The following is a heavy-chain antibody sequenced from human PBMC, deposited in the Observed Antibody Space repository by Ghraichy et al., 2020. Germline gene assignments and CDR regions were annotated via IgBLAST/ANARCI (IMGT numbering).Heavy chain of an antibody. CDR1: GGSISSYY. Sequence: SETLSLTCTVSGGSISSYYWSWIRQPPGKGLEWIGYIYYSGSTNYNPSLKSRVTISVDTSKNQFSLKLSSVTAADTAVYYCARGIGDDSSGGAPFDIWGQWTMVTVSS. D-gene: IGHD3-22*01. CDR3: ARGIGDDSSGGAPFDI. CDR2: IYYSGST. J-gene: IGHJ3*02. V-gene: IGHV4-59*01.